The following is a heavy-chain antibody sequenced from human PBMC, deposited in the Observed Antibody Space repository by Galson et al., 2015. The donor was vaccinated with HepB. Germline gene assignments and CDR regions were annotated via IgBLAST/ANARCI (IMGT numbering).Heavy chain of an antibody. CDR1: GYTFTSYY. D-gene: IGHD3-3*01. CDR3: AGDSFVTITIFGVVISRDAFDI. Sequence: SVKVSCKASGYTFTSYYMHWVRQAPGQGLEWMGWISAYNGNTNYAQKLQGRVTMTTDTSTSTAYMELRSLRSDDTAVYYCAGDSFVTITIFGVVISRDAFDIWGQGTMVTVSS. J-gene: IGHJ3*02. V-gene: IGHV1-18*04. CDR2: ISAYNGNT.